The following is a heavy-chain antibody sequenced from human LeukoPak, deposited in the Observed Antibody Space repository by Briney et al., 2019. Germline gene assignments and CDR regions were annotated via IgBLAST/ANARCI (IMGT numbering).Heavy chain of an antibody. CDR3: AKGSRRSGDHWFDP. V-gene: IGHV3-23*01. D-gene: IGHD7-27*01. J-gene: IGHJ5*02. Sequence: GGSLRLSCAASGFTFSSYATSWVRQAPGKGLEWVAAISGSGGSTYYADSVKGRFTISRDNSKNTLYLQMNSLRAEDTAVYYCAKGSRRSGDHWFDPWGQGTLVTVSS. CDR2: ISGSGGST. CDR1: GFTFSSYA.